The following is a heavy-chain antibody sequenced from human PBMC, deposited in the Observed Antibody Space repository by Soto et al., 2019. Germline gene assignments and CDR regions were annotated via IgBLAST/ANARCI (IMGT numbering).Heavy chain of an antibody. CDR2: ISISGTTI. J-gene: IGHJ4*02. V-gene: IGHV3-11*01. CDR1: GFTLSDYY. CDR3: ARFRGDGYYIF. Sequence: QVQLVESGGGLVKPGGSLRLSCAASGFTLSDYYMTWIRQAPGKGLEWVSDISISGTTIHYADSVRGRFTISRDNAKNSLWLQTNPLRAEDTAVYYCARFRGDGYYIFWGQGTLVTVSS. D-gene: IGHD3-22*01.